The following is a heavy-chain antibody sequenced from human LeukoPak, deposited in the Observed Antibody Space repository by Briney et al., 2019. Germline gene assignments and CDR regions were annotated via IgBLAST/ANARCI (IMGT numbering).Heavy chain of an antibody. J-gene: IGHJ6*02. CDR1: GGTFSSYA. CDR3: ARDFSTMIVVVMGYYGMDV. D-gene: IGHD3-22*01. CDR2: ISAYNGNT. V-gene: IGHV1-18*01. Sequence: ASVTVSCKASGGTFSSYAISWVRQAPGQGLEWMGWISAYNGNTNYAQKLQGRVTMTTDTSTSTAYMELRSLRSDDTAVYYCARDFSTMIVVVMGYYGMDVWGQGTTVTVSS.